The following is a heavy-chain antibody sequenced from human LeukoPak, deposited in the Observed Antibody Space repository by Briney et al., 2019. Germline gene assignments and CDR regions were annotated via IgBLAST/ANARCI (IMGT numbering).Heavy chain of an antibody. D-gene: IGHD2-8*01. CDR3: ARDLRHCTDGVCLGFDY. Sequence: GGSLRLSCAASGFTFITYAMNWVRQAPGKGLEWVSAIDSSSGYLSYADSVKGRFTISRDNAMNSLYLQMKSLRAEDTAVYYCARDLRHCTDGVCLGFDYWGQGTLVTVSS. CDR1: GFTFITYA. J-gene: IGHJ4*02. CDR2: IDSSSGYL. V-gene: IGHV3-21*06.